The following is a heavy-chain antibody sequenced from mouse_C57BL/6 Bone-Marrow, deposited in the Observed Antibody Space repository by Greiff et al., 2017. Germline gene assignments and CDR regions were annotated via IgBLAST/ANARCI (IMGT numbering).Heavy chain of an antibody. CDR2: IDPSDSYT. Sequence: QVQLQQPGAELVMPGASVKLSCKASGYTFTSYWMHWVQQKPGQGLEWIGEIDPSDSYTNYNHKFKGKSTLTVDKSSSTAYMQLSSLTSEDSAVYYCAREGNSAWFAYWGRGNLVTVSA. CDR1: GYTFTSYW. D-gene: IGHD5-2*01. CDR3: AREGNSAWFAY. V-gene: IGHV1-69*01. J-gene: IGHJ3*01.